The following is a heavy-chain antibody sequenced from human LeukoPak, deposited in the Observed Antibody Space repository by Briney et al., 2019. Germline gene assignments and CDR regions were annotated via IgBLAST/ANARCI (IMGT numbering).Heavy chain of an antibody. CDR2: IIPIVGTA. CDR3: ARGVSSSRYYYYYMDV. V-gene: IGHV1-69*16. J-gene: IGHJ6*03. Sequence: SVKVSCMASGGTFSSYTISWVRQAPGQGLEWMGGIIPIVGTANYAQKFQGRVTITTDESTSTAYMELSSLRSEDTAVYYCARGVSSSRYYYYYMDVWGKGTTVTVSS. CDR1: GGTFSSYT. D-gene: IGHD2-2*01.